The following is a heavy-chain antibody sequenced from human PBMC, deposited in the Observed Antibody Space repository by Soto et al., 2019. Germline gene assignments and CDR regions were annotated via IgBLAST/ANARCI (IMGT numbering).Heavy chain of an antibody. CDR1: GYTFTGYY. V-gene: IGHV1-2*04. Sequence: QVQLVQSGAEVKKPGASVKVSCKASGYTFTGYYMHWVRQAPGQGLEWMGWINPNSGGTNYAQKCQGWVTMTRETSINTAYMELSRLRSDDTAGYYCSASVTMVRGVISLDSWGQGTLVTVSS. J-gene: IGHJ4*02. CDR2: INPNSGGT. D-gene: IGHD3-10*01. CDR3: SASVTMVRGVISLDS.